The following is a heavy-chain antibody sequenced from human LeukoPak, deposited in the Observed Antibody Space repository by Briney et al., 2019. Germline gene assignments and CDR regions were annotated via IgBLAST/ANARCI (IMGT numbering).Heavy chain of an antibody. Sequence: GSLRLSCAASGFTFSNAWMSWVRQAPGKGLEWVSAISGSGGSTYYADSVKGRFTISRDNSKNTLYLQMNSLRAEDTAVYYCAKDQVAAAGRGPFDYWGQGTLVTVSS. CDR2: ISGSGGST. D-gene: IGHD6-13*01. CDR3: AKDQVAAAGRGPFDY. CDR1: GFTFSNAW. V-gene: IGHV3-23*01. J-gene: IGHJ4*02.